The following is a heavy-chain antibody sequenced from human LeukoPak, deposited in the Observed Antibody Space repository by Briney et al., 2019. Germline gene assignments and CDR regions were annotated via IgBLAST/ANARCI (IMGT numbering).Heavy chain of an antibody. J-gene: IGHJ4*02. CDR1: GGTFSSYA. CDR2: IIPIFGTA. D-gene: IGHD5-12*01. CDR3: ARDRSGVATIGQFDY. Sequence: ASVKVSCKASGGTFSSYAISWVRQAPGQGLEWMGGIIPIFGTANYAQKFQGRVTITTDESTSTAYMELSSLRSEDTAVYYCARDRSGVATIGQFDYWGQGTLVTVSS. V-gene: IGHV1-69*05.